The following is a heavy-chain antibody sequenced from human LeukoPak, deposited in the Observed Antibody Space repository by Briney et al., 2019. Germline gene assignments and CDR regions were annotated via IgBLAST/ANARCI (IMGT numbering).Heavy chain of an antibody. V-gene: IGHV3-53*01. D-gene: IGHD5-12*01. CDR1: GFTVSNNF. J-gene: IGHJ4*02. CDR3: ARDSDSGYGPFAS. Sequence: GGSLRLSCAASGFTVSNNFMSWVRQAPGKGLEWVSVIHSGGTTNYADSVQGRFTISRDNSKTTVYLHMNSLRAEDTAVYYCARDSDSGYGPFASWGQGTLVTVSS. CDR2: IHSGGTT.